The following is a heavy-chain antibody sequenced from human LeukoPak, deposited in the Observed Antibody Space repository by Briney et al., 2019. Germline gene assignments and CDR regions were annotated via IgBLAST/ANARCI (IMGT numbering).Heavy chain of an antibody. D-gene: IGHD3-10*01. V-gene: IGHV1-18*01. CDR1: GYTFTNYG. Sequence: ASVKVSCKASGYTFTNYGISWVRQAPGQGLEWMGWISAYNGNTNYAQNLQGRVTMTTDTSTSTAYMDLRSLRSDDTAVYYCARDPMVRGVPHAFDIWGQGTMVTVSS. J-gene: IGHJ3*02. CDR3: ARDPMVRGVPHAFDI. CDR2: ISAYNGNT.